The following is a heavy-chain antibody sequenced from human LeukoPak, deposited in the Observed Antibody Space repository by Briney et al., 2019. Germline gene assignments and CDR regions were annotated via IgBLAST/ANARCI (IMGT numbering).Heavy chain of an antibody. V-gene: IGHV4-38-2*02. J-gene: IGHJ4*02. Sequence: TSETLSLTCAVSGYSISGGYYWGWIRQPPGKGLEWIGNIFHSGTTYYNPSLKSRVTISVDTSKNQFSLKLTSVTAADTAVYYRARDPPKHDYGDYNVDYWGQGTLVTVSS. D-gene: IGHD4-17*01. CDR3: ARDPPKHDYGDYNVDY. CDR2: IFHSGTT. CDR1: GYSISGGYY.